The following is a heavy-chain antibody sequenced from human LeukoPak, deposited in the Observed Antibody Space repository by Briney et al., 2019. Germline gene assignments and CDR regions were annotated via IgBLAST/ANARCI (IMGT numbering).Heavy chain of an antibody. Sequence: ASVKVSCKASGGTFSSYAISWVRQAPGQGLEWMGRIIPILGIANYAQKFQGRVTITADKSTSTAYMELSSLRSEDTAVYYCARGGGIAVAAPWTFDYWGQGALVTVSS. J-gene: IGHJ4*02. V-gene: IGHV1-69*04. CDR2: IIPILGIA. CDR3: ARGGGIAVAAPWTFDY. D-gene: IGHD6-19*01. CDR1: GGTFSSYA.